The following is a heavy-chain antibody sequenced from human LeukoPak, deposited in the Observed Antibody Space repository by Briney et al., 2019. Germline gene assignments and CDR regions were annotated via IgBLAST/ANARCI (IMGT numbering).Heavy chain of an antibody. D-gene: IGHD6-13*01. J-gene: IGHJ1*01. CDR1: GFTFSSYA. V-gene: IGHV3-23*01. Sequence: TGGSLRLSCAASGFTFSSYAMSWVRLAPGKGLERVSAISGSGGSTYYADSVKGRFTISRDNSKNTLYLQMNSLRAEDTAVYYCAKTIAAAGRGYFQHWGQGTLVTVSS. CDR3: AKTIAAAGRGYFQH. CDR2: ISGSGGST.